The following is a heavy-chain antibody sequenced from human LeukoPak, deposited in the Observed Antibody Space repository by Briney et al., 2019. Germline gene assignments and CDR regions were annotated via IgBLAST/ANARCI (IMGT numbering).Heavy chain of an antibody. V-gene: IGHV3-11*04. CDR2: ISSSGSTI. J-gene: IGHJ5*02. D-gene: IGHD3-10*01. CDR3: ARDFRYYGSGSYYNANWFDP. CDR1: GFTFSDYY. Sequence: GGSLRLSCAASGFTFSDYYMSWIRQAPGKGLEWVSYISSSGSTIYYADSVKGRFTISRDNAKNSLYLQMNSLRAEDTAVYYCARDFRYYGSGSYYNANWFDPWGQGTLVTVSS.